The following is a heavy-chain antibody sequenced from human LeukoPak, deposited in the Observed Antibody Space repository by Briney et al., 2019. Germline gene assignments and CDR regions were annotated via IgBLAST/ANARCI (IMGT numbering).Heavy chain of an antibody. CDR2: FYHSGST. V-gene: IGHV4-38-2*01. Sequence: SETLSLTCAVSGYSISSGYYWGWIRQPPGKGLEWIGSFYHSGSTYYNPSLKSRVTISVDTSKNQFSLKLSSVTAADTAVYYCARHLSGSRDAFDIWGQGTMVTVPS. J-gene: IGHJ3*02. CDR1: GYSISSGYY. D-gene: IGHD3-3*02. CDR3: ARHLSGSRDAFDI.